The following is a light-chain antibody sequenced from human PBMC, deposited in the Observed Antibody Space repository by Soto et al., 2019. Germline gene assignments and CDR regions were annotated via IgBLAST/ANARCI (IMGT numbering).Light chain of an antibody. CDR2: DVS. CDR3: SSSSDSSTSRLV. J-gene: IGLJ7*01. CDR1: SSDVGGYNY. V-gene: IGLV2-14*01. Sequence: QSALTQPASASGSPGQSITISCTGTSSDVGGYNYVSWYQQHPGKAPNLMIYDVSNRPSGVSNRCSGSSSGNTAAPTISGRLADEEADYYCSSSSDSSTSRLVFGAGTQLTVL.